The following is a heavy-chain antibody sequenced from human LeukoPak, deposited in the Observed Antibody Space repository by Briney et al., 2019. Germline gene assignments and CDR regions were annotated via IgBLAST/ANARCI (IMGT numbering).Heavy chain of an antibody. Sequence: GGSLRLSCVGSGFTFSDYYMSWIRQVPGKGLEWVSYISNDSVDKYYVDSVRGRFTISRDNAKKSMYLQMSGLRVEDTAVYYCARRDWVSGAVRAFDIWGQGTMVTVSS. CDR2: ISNDSVDK. D-gene: IGHD3-3*01. CDR3: ARRDWVSGAVRAFDI. J-gene: IGHJ3*02. CDR1: GFTFSDYY. V-gene: IGHV3-11*04.